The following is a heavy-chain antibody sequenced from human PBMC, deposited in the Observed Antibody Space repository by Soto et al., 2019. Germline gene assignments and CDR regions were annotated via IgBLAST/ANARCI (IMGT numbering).Heavy chain of an antibody. Sequence: QVQLVESGGGVVQPGRSLRLSCAASGFTFSSYGMHWVRQAPGKGLEWVAVISYDGSNKYYADSVKGRFTISRDNSKNTLYLQMNSLRAEDMAVYYCAKDWQQWVHYYGMDVWGQGTTVTVSS. CDR2: ISYDGSNK. D-gene: IGHD6-19*01. CDR3: AKDWQQWVHYYGMDV. CDR1: GFTFSSYG. V-gene: IGHV3-30*18. J-gene: IGHJ6*02.